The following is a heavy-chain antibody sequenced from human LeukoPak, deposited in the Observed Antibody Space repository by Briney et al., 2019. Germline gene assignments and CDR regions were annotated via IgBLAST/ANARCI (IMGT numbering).Heavy chain of an antibody. J-gene: IGHJ4*02. CDR1: GASISSYY. Sequence: SETLSLTCTVSGASISSYYWNWIRQPPGKGLEWIGYMHYSGSTNYNPSLKSRVTISVDTSKHQFSLKLSSVTSADTAVYYCARDTRYYDNSGYYYFDYWGQGTLVTVSS. D-gene: IGHD3-22*01. CDR3: ARDTRYYDNSGYYYFDY. V-gene: IGHV4-59*01. CDR2: MHYSGST.